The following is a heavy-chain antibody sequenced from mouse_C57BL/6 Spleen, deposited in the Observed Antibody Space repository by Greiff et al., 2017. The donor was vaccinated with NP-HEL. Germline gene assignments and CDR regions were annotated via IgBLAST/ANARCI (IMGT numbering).Heavy chain of an antibody. CDR1: GYTFTSYW. CDR2: IDPNSGGT. Sequence: QVQLQQPGAELVKPGASVKLSCKASGYTFTSYWMHWVKQRPGRGLEWIGRIDPNSGGTKYNEKFKSKATLTVDKPSSPAYMQLSSLTSEDSAVYYCARADYDPFAYWGQGTLVTVSA. D-gene: IGHD2-4*01. V-gene: IGHV1-72*01. J-gene: IGHJ3*01. CDR3: ARADYDPFAY.